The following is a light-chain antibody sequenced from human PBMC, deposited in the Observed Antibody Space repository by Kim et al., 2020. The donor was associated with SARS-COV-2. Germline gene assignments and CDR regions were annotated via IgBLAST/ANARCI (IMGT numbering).Light chain of an antibody. CDR3: QQFHLWPDN. Sequence: EIVMTQSPAPLSVSPGERATLSCRASQNVNSDVAWYQQKAGQAPRLLIHDASTRATGVPARLSGSGSGTEFTLTINSPQSEDSAVYYCQQFHLWPDNFGQGTKLEIK. CDR1: QNVNSD. CDR2: DAS. V-gene: IGKV3-15*01. J-gene: IGKJ2*01.